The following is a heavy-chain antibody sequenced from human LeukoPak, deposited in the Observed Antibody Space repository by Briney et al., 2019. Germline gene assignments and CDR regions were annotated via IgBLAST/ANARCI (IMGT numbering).Heavy chain of an antibody. V-gene: IGHV3-23*01. J-gene: IGHJ4*01. D-gene: IGHD3-22*01. Sequence: GGSLRLSCAASGFTFSSYAMSWVRQAPGKGLEWVSAISGSGGSTYYADSVKGRFTISRDNSKNTLYLQMNSLRAEDTAVYYCAKDSGFLDSSSGYYHHYDYCGHGTLVTVSS. CDR1: GFTFSSYA. CDR3: AKDSGFLDSSSGYYHHYDY. CDR2: ISGSGGST.